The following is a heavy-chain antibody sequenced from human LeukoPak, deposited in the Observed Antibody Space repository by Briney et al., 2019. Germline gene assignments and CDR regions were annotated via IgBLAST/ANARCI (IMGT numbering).Heavy chain of an antibody. D-gene: IGHD4-17*01. V-gene: IGHV4-61*01. J-gene: IGHJ4*02. CDR1: GGSINSITYY. Sequence: ASETLSLTCTASGGSINSITYYWGWIRQPPGKGLEWIGYIYYHGSTNYNPSLKSRVTFSVDTSKNQFSLKLNSVTAADTAVYYCAREGDYGDLRYFDYWGQGTLVTVSS. CDR2: IYYHGST. CDR3: AREGDYGDLRYFDY.